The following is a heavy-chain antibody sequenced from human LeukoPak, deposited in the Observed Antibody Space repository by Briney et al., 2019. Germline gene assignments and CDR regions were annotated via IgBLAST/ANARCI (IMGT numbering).Heavy chain of an antibody. J-gene: IGHJ6*02. D-gene: IGHD4-11*01. CDR3: ARSYSNHLFGMDV. V-gene: IGHV3-66*01. CDR1: GFTVSSYY. Sequence: GGSLRLSCAASGFTVSSYYMTWVHQAPGKGLEWVSVIYSGGSTYYADSMKGRFAISRDSSKNTLFLQMNSLRAEDTAVYYCARSYSNHLFGMDVWGQGTTVTVS. CDR2: IYSGGST.